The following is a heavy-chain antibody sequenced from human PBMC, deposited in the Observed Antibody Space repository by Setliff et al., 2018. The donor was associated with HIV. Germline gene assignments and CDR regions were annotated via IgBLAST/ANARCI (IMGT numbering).Heavy chain of an antibody. Sequence: SETLSLTCAVSGNSIGSGYYWGWIRQPPGKGLEWIASIYYNGNIYYNPSLKSRVTITMDTSKNQFSLKLSSVTAAGTAVYSCVRHLSEMAMVDHWGQGTLVTVSS. V-gene: IGHV4-38-2*01. CDR3: VRHLSEMAMVDH. CDR1: GNSIGSGYY. CDR2: IYYNGNI. J-gene: IGHJ4*02.